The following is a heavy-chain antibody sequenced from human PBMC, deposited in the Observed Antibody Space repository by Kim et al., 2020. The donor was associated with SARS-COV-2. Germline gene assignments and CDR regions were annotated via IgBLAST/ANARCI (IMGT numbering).Heavy chain of an antibody. V-gene: IGHV5-51*01. Sequence: SSPSIQGQVTISADKSISTAYLQWSSLKASDTAMYYCASGYSSSWYGFDYWGQGTLVTVSS. D-gene: IGHD6-13*01. J-gene: IGHJ4*02. CDR3: ASGYSSSWYGFDY.